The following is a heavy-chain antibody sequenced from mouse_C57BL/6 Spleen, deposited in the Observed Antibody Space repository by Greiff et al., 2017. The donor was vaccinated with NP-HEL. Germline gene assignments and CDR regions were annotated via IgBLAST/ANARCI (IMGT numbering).Heavy chain of an antibody. J-gene: IGHJ2*01. D-gene: IGHD1-1*01. CDR2: IYPRSGNT. CDR1: GYTFTSYG. CDR3: ARYYYERYYFDY. V-gene: IGHV1-81*01. Sequence: VQLQQSGAELARPGASVKLSCKASGYTFTSYGISWVKQRTGQGLEWIGEIYPRSGNTYYNEKFKGKATLTADKSSSTAYMELRSLTSEDSAVYFCARYYYERYYFDYGGQGTTLTVAS.